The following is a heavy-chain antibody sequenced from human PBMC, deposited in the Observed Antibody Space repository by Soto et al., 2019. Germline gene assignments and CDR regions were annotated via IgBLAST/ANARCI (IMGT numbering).Heavy chain of an antibody. V-gene: IGHV3-21*01. CDR2: ISSSSSYI. Sequence: GGSLRLSCAASGFTFSSYSMNWVRQAPGKGLEWVSSISSSSSYIYYADSVKGRFTISRDNAKNSLYLQMNSLRAEDTAVYYCARDTIAARRNWLDPWGQGTLLTVSS. CDR1: GFTFSSYS. D-gene: IGHD6-6*01. CDR3: ARDTIAARRNWLDP. J-gene: IGHJ5*02.